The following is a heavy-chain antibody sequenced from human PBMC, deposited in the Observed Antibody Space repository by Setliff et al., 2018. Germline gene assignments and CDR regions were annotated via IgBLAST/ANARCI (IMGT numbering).Heavy chain of an antibody. CDR2: INHSGST. CDR3: ARGPCSSTSCYAAY. CDR1: GGSFSGYY. Sequence: SETLSLTCAVYGGSFSGYYWSWIRQPPGKGLEWIGEINHSGSTNYNPSLRSRATISVDTSKNQFSLKVNSVTAADTAVYYCARGPCSSTSCYAAYWGQGTLVTVSS. D-gene: IGHD2-2*01. J-gene: IGHJ4*02. V-gene: IGHV4-34*01.